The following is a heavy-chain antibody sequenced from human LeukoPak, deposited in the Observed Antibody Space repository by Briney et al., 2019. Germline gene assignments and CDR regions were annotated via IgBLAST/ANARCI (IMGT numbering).Heavy chain of an antibody. V-gene: IGHV5-51*01. CDR2: IYPGDSDI. CDR3: ARVLAPYDSRGYSWYFDF. Sequence: GESLKISCKGFGYSFSTYWIGWVRQMPWKGLEWMGIIYPGDSDIRYSPSFQGQVTFSADKSISTAYLRWSSLKASDTATYYCARVLAPYDSRGYSWYFDFWGQGTLVTVSS. CDR1: GYSFSTYW. J-gene: IGHJ4*02. D-gene: IGHD3-22*01.